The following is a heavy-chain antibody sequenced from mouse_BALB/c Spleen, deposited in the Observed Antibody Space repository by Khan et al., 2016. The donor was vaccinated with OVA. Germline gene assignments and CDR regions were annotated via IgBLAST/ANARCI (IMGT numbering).Heavy chain of an antibody. CDR3: ARPYRYDGRAWFAY. J-gene: IGHJ3*01. CDR1: GFDFSRYW. CDR2: INPDSSTI. Sequence: EVKLLESGGGLVQPGGSLKLSCAASGFDFSRYWMSWVRQAPGKGLEWIGEINPDSSTINYTPSLKDKFIISRDNAKNTLYLQMSKVSSEDTARYYCARPYRYDGRAWFAYWGQGTLVTVSA. D-gene: IGHD2-14*01. V-gene: IGHV4-1*02.